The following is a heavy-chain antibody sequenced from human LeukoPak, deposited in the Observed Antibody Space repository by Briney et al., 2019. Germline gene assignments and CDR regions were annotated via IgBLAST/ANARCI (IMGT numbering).Heavy chain of an antibody. V-gene: IGHV1-18*04. D-gene: IGHD3-22*01. CDR1: GYTFTGYY. CDR3: AREDYYDSSGYYYDLCFDY. CDR2: ISAYNGNT. Sequence: ASVKVSCKASGYTFTGYYMHWVRQAPGQGLEWMGWISAYNGNTNYAQKLQGRVTMTTDTSTSTAYMELRSLRSDDTAVYYCAREDYYDSSGYYYDLCFDYWGQGTLVTVSS. J-gene: IGHJ4*02.